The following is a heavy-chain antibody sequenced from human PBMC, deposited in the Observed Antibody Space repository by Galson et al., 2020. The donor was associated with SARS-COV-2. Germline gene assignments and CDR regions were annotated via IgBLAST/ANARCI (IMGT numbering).Heavy chain of an antibody. CDR1: GSSIRSGRYH. CDR3: ARGEFFEFNYYGMDV. D-gene: IGHD3-3*01. V-gene: IGHV4-61*02. J-gene: IGHJ6*02. CDR2: IYTSGNT. Sequence: SETLSLTCTVSGSSIRSGRYHWSWIRQPAGKGLESTGRIYTSGNTNYNPSPKSRVTISLDTAKNQFPLRLRSVTAADTADYYCARGEFFEFNYYGMDVWGQGTTVTVSS.